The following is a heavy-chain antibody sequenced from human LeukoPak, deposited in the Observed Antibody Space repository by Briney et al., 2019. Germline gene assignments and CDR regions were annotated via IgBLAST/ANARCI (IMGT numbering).Heavy chain of an antibody. CDR2: INDSGGST. Sequence: GGSLRLSCAASGFTFSIYAMSWVRQAPGKGLEWVSSINDSGGSTYYADSVKGRFTIYRDNSKNTLYLLMSSLRAEDTAVYYCAKGGRDIVVVPATMARYYFYYMDVWGKATTVTVSS. CDR1: GFTFSIYA. CDR3: AKGGRDIVVVPATMARYYFYYMDV. J-gene: IGHJ6*03. D-gene: IGHD2-2*01. V-gene: IGHV3-23*01.